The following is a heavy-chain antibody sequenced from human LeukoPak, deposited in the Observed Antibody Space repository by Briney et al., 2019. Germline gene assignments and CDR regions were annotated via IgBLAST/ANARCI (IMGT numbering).Heavy chain of an antibody. CDR1: GFTFSSYS. J-gene: IGHJ6*02. V-gene: IGHV3-21*01. CDR2: ISSSSSYI. Sequence: GGSLRLSCAASGFTFSSYSMNWVRQAPGKGLEWVSSISSSSSYIYYADSVKGRFTISRDNAKNSLYLQMNSLRAEDTAVYYCARVSRRYYDFWSGYYPHYYYGMDVWGQGTTVTVSS. D-gene: IGHD3-3*01. CDR3: ARVSRRYYDFWSGYYPHYYYGMDV.